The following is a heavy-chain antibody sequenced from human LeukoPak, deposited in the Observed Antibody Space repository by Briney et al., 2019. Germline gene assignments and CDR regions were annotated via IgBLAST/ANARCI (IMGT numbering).Heavy chain of an antibody. CDR2: IIPIFGTA. D-gene: IGHD3-10*01. CDR1: GGTFSSYA. V-gene: IGHV1-69*06. J-gene: IGHJ4*02. CDR3: ARVGGSGSGSYYIYYFDY. Sequence: SVKVSCKASGGTFSSYAISWVRQAPGQGLEWMGGIIPIFGTANYAQKFQGRVTITADKSTSTAYMELSSLRSEDTAVYYCARVGGSGSGSYYIYYFDYWGQGTLVTVSS.